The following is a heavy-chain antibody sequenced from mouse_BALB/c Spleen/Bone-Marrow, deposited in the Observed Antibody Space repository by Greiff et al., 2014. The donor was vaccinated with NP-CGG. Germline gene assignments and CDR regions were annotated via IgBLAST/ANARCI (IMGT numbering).Heavy chain of an antibody. V-gene: IGHV5-4*02. Sequence: EVKVEESGGGLVKPGGSLKLSCAASGFTFSDYHIYWLRQTPEKRLEWVATISDGGNYSYYPDSVKGRFTISRDNAKNNLYLQMSSLKSEDTAMYYCARSRMRYGAMDYWGQGTSVTVFS. J-gene: IGHJ4*01. CDR2: ISDGGNYS. CDR3: ARSRMRYGAMDY. D-gene: IGHD2-10*02. CDR1: GFTFSDYH.